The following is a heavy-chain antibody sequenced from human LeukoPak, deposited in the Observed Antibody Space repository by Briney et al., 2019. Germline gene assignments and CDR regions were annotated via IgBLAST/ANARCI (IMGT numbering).Heavy chain of an antibody. J-gene: IGHJ4*02. CDR3: ARDLYNWNYKAFDY. V-gene: IGHV1-18*01. D-gene: IGHD1-7*01. Sequence: ASVKVSCKASGYTFTSYGISWVRQAPGQGLEWMGWISAYNGNTNYAQKLQGRVTMTTDTSTSTAYMELRSLRSDDTAVYYCARDLYNWNYKAFDYWGQRTLVTVSS. CDR1: GYTFTSYG. CDR2: ISAYNGNT.